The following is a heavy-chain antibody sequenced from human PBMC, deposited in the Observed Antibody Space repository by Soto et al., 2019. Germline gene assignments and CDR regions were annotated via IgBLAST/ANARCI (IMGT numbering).Heavy chain of an antibody. CDR1: GASVSSETHF. Sequence: PSETLSLTCRVSGASVSSETHFWTWIRQPPGKGLEWIGYVYRTGITNSNPALTSRVTVSADRSKNQFSLTLRSVTAADTAVYYCVREDMSGTYYFDYWGPGIQVTVPQ. V-gene: IGHV4-61*01. J-gene: IGHJ4*02. CDR3: VREDMSGTYYFDY. CDR2: VYRTGIT. D-gene: IGHD1-26*01.